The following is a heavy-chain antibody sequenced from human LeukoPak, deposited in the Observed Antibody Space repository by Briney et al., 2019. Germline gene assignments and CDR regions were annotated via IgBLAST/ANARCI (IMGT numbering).Heavy chain of an antibody. CDR3: ARGQLWLDF. CDR1: GFTFSSYT. V-gene: IGHV3-21*01. CDR2: ISSTKTYI. J-gene: IGHJ5*01. D-gene: IGHD5-18*01. Sequence: GGSLRLSCAVSGFTFSSYTMHWVRQAPGKGLEWVSSISSTKTYIYYADSVKGRFTISRDNAKNSLYLQINSLRDEDTAVYYCARGQLWLDFWGQGALVTVSS.